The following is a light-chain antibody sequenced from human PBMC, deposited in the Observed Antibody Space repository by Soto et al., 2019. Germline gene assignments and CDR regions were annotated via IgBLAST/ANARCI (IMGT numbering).Light chain of an antibody. J-gene: IGKJ1*01. CDR3: QHYNSYSEA. V-gene: IGKV1-5*03. CDR2: KAS. CDR1: QTISSW. Sequence: DIQMTQSPSTLSGSVGDRVTITCRASQTISSWLAWYQQKPGKAPKLLIYKASTLKSGVPSRFSGSGFGTEFTLTISSLQPDDGATYYCQHYNSYSEAFGRGTKVDLK.